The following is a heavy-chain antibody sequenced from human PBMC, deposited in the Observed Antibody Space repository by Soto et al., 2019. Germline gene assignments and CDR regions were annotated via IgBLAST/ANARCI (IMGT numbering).Heavy chain of an antibody. D-gene: IGHD2-15*01. CDR3: ARGRVYCSGGSCYANDAFDI. Sequence: SEMLSLTCGVGGGSISRGGYSWSWIRQPPGKGLEWIGYIYHSGSTYYNPSLKSRVTISVDTSKNQFSLKLSSVTAADTAVYYCARGRVYCSGGSCYANDAFDIWGQGTMVTVSS. V-gene: IGHV4-30-2*05. CDR1: GGSISRGGYS. CDR2: IYHSGST. J-gene: IGHJ3*02.